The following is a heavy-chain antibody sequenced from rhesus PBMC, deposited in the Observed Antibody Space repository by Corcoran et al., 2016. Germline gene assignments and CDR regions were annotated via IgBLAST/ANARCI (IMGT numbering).Heavy chain of an antibody. CDR1: GGSISSSY. CDR3: ESRTRGDFDY. CDR2: IYGSGSNT. J-gene: IGHJ4*01. Sequence: QLQLQESGPGLVKPSETLSVTCAVSGGSISSSYWSWIRQAPGKGLEWIGDIYGSGSNTNYNPSLKSRVTLSVDTSENQLSLKLSSVTAADTAVYYCESRTRGDFDYWGQGVLVTVSS. D-gene: IGHD1-1*01. V-gene: IGHV4-169*02.